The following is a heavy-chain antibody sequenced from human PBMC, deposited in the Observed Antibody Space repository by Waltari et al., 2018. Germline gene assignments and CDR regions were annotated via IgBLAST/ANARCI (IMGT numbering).Heavy chain of an antibody. D-gene: IGHD4-17*01. Sequence: QVQVVQSGAEVKMPGSSVRVSCKVSGDSFSNYALSWVRQAPGKGLEWVGGIIPRFHTANYGQRVQARVFISADDSTDTAYMELSSLRSEDTAVYYCARGTKFGDYGDFDYWGQGTLVTVSA. CDR3: ARGTKFGDYGDFDY. J-gene: IGHJ4*02. CDR1: GDSFSNYA. CDR2: IIPRFHTA. V-gene: IGHV1-69*01.